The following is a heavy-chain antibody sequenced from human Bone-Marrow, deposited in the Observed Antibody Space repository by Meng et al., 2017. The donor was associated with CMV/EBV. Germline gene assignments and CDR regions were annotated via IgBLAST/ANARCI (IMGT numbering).Heavy chain of an antibody. J-gene: IGHJ6*02. CDR2: MNPNSGNT. V-gene: IGHV1-8*01. CDR3: ARTRIEVEPDGTKIKYYNYGMDV. D-gene: IGHD2-15*01. CDR1: GYTFTTYD. Sequence: ASVKVSCKASGYTFTTYDINWVRQATGQGPEWMGWMNPNSGNTGYAQKFQGRVTMTRVTSISTAYMELSSLTSDDTAVYYCARTRIEVEPDGTKIKYYNYGMDVWGQGTTVNVSS.